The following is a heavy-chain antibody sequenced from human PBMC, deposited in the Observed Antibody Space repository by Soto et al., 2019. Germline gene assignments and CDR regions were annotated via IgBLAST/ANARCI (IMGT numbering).Heavy chain of an antibody. CDR1: GYTFSSIG. CDR2: ISPYKGNT. Sequence: ASVKVSCKASGYTFSSIGIIWVRQAPGQGLEWMGWISPYKGNTYYAQRLQGRVTMTTDTSTSTAYMELRSLRSDDTAVYYCARDLDGSGNYYTDYWGQGTLVTVSS. D-gene: IGHD3-10*01. J-gene: IGHJ4*02. V-gene: IGHV1-18*01. CDR3: ARDLDGSGNYYTDY.